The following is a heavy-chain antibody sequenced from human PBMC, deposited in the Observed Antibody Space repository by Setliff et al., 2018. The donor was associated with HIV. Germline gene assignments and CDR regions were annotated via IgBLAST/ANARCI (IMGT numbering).Heavy chain of an antibody. D-gene: IGHD3-3*01. CDR3: ARGSRQLTIFGVVFKTNYYFMDV. Sequence: SETLSLTCTVSGGSISSSNYYWGWIRQPPGKGLEWIGYIYYSGATKYNPSLKSRVTISVDTSKNQFSLKLSSVTAADTAVYYCARGSRQLTIFGVVFKTNYYFMDVWGKGTAVTVSS. CDR2: IYYSGAT. J-gene: IGHJ6*03. V-gene: IGHV4-61*05. CDR1: GGSISSSNYY.